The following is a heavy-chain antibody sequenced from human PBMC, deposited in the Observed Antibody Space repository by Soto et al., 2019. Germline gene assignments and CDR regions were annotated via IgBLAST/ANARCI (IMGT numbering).Heavy chain of an antibody. Sequence: TSETLSLTCTVSGGSISSGGYYWSWIRQHPGKGLEWIGYIYYSGSTYYNPSLKSRVTISVDTSKNQFSLKLSSVTAADTAVYYCARGRAVPAAMRVFDYWGQGTLVTVSS. CDR3: ARGRAVPAAMRVFDY. V-gene: IGHV4-31*03. CDR1: GGSISSGGYY. CDR2: IYYSGST. J-gene: IGHJ4*02. D-gene: IGHD2-2*01.